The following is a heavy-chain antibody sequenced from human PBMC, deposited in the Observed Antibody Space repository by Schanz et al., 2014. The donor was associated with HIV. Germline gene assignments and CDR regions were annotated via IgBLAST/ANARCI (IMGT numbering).Heavy chain of an antibody. CDR1: GFTFSSYG. D-gene: IGHD3-22*01. Sequence: QVQLVESGGGVVQPGRSLRLSCAVSGFTFSSYGMHWVRQAPGKGLEWVAVISYDGSNKYYADSVKGRFTISRDNSKNTLYLQMNSLRVEDTAVYYCARDLPNPYFDFSGPAGDYWGQGALVTVSS. V-gene: IGHV3-30*03. J-gene: IGHJ4*02. CDR2: ISYDGSNK. CDR3: ARDLPNPYFDFSGPAGDY.